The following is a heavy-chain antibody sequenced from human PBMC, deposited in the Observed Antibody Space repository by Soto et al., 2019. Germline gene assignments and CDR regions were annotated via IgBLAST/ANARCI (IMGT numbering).Heavy chain of an antibody. J-gene: IGHJ6*02. CDR3: AKGHSDSFGNYDYLGMDV. V-gene: IGHV3-23*01. CDR1: GVTFNNYG. CDR2: ITGAGCST. D-gene: IGHD3-3*01. Sequence: LXLSCAASGVTFNNYGMSWVRKAPGKGLEWICAITGAGCSTYNADSVKGRFTISRDNSKKTVYLQLDSLRVEDTAVYYCAKGHSDSFGNYDYLGMDVWGQGTTVTVSS.